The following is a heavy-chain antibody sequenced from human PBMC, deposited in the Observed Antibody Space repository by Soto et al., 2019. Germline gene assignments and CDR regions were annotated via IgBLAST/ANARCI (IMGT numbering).Heavy chain of an antibody. J-gene: IGHJ4*02. V-gene: IGHV1-18*01. CDR2: ISAYNGNT. CDR3: ARGGTPIDY. D-gene: IGHD3-16*01. Sequence: QVQLVQSGAEVKKPGSSVKVSCKASGYTFTNFGISWVRQAPGQGLEWMGWISAYNGNTNYAQKFQGRVTMTTDTSTSTAYMEVRRLRFDAAAVYSFARGGTPIDYLGQGTLVTVSS. CDR1: GYTFTNFG.